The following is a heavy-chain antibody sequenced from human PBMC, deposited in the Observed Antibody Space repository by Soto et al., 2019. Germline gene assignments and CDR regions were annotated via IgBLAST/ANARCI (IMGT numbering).Heavy chain of an antibody. Sequence: GGSLRLSCAASGFTFSSYWMSWVRQAPGKGLEWVDNIKQDGSEKYYVDSLKGRFTISRDNAKNSLYLQMNSLRAEDTAVYYCARWYRGATDAFDIWGQGTMVTVSS. D-gene: IGHD1-1*01. V-gene: IGHV3-7*01. J-gene: IGHJ3*02. CDR3: ARWYRGATDAFDI. CDR2: IKQDGSEK. CDR1: GFTFSSYW.